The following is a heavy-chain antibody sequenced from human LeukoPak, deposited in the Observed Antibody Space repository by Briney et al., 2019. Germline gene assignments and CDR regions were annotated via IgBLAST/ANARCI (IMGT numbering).Heavy chain of an antibody. J-gene: IGHJ4*02. CDR1: GFNFNTYT. CDR3: ARSIHDYGAYIDY. D-gene: IGHD4-17*01. Sequence: PGGFLRLSCAASGFNFNTYTMNWVRQAPGKGLEWVSSISSDSSYIYYADAVHGRFTVSRDNAKYSLYLQMNSLRAEDTAVYYCARSIHDYGAYIDYWGQGTLVTVSS. V-gene: IGHV3-21*01. CDR2: ISSDSSYI.